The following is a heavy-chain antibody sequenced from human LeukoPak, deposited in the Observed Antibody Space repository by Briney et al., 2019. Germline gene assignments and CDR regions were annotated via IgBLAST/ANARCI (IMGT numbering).Heavy chain of an antibody. CDR1: GDSVSSNSAA. CDR2: TYYKSKWYN. D-gene: IGHD1-26*01. J-gene: IGHJ6*02. V-gene: IGHV6-1*01. Sequence: SQTLSLTCAVSGDSVSSNSAAWNWIRQSPSRGLEWLGRTYYKSKWYNDYAVSVKGRITINSDTSKNQFSLQLNSVTPEDTAVYYCTKTGVGSGSHYYYYGMDDWGQGTTATVSS. CDR3: TKTGVGSGSHYYYYGMDD.